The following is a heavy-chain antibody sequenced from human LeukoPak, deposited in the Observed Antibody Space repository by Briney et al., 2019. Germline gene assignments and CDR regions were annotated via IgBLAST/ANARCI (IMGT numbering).Heavy chain of an antibody. Sequence: PGRSLRLSCAASGFTFSSYGMYWVRQAPGKGLEWVAVILYDGSNQYYADSVKGRFTISRHNSKNTVDLQMNRLRGEDTAVYYCAKVRSPHYYSYAMDVWGQGTTVTVSS. CDR1: GFTFSSYG. V-gene: IGHV3-30*18. J-gene: IGHJ6*02. CDR3: AKVRSPHYYSYAMDV. CDR2: ILYDGSNQ.